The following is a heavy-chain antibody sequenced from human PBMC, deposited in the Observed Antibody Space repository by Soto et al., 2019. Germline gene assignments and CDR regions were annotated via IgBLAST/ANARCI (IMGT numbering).Heavy chain of an antibody. CDR2: VYSSGDT. J-gene: IGHJ4*02. V-gene: IGHV4-59*11. CDR1: GVSMTGHY. Sequence: SQTLSLTCTVSGVSMTGHYWSWIRQSPGNGLEWIGYVYSSGDTNYNPSFKSRVSMSIDTSKSQFSLNLRSVTAADTAVYYCVRYLRSRSYYVDYWGLGTLVTVS. CDR3: VRYLRSRSYYVDY. D-gene: IGHD3-10*02.